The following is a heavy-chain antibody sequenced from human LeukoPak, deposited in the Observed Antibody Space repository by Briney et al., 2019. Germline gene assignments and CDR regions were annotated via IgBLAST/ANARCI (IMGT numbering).Heavy chain of an antibody. V-gene: IGHV3-23*01. D-gene: IGHD4-17*01. Sequence: GGSLRLSCAASGFTFSSYAMGWVRQAPGKGLEWVSAISGSGGSTYYADSVKGRFTISRDNSKNTLYLQMNSLRAEDTAVYYCAKVYDYGDYVPSRYYYGMDVWGQGTTVTVSS. CDR1: GFTFSSYA. CDR3: AKVYDYGDYVPSRYYYGMDV. J-gene: IGHJ6*02. CDR2: ISGSGGST.